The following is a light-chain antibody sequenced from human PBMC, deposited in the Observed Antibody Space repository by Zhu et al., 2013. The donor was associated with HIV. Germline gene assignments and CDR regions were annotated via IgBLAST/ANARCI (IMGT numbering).Light chain of an antibody. V-gene: IGKV3-20*01. CDR2: GAS. J-gene: IGKJ2*01. CDR1: QSVRSRY. Sequence: EIVMTQSPGTLSLSPGERATLSCRASQSVRSRYLAWYQQKPGQAPRVLIYGASGRATGTPDRFSGSGSGTDFTLTISRLEAEDFAVYYCQHYGSSPPYTFGQGPSWRSN. CDR3: QHYGSSPPYT.